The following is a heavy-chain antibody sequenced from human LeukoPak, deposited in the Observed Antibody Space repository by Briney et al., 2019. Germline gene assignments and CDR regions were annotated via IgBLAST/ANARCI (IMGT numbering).Heavy chain of an antibody. CDR2: ISSSGSTL. D-gene: IGHD1-20*01. J-gene: IGHJ4*02. CDR3: ARRRYNWNAIDY. CDR1: GFTFSDYY. V-gene: IGHV3-11*01. Sequence: PGGSLRLSCEASGFTFSDYYMSWIRQAPGKGLEWVSYISSSGSTLYYADSVKGRITISRDNAENSLYLQMNSLRAEDTAVYYCARRRYNWNAIDYWGQGNLVTVSS.